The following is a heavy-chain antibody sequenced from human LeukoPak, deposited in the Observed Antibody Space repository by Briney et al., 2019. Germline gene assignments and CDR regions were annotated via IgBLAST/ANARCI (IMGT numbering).Heavy chain of an antibody. J-gene: IGHJ3*02. D-gene: IGHD3-10*01. V-gene: IGHV3-23*01. CDR3: ARGYGSGRGAFDI. CDR2: ISGSGGSI. Sequence: GGSLRLSCAASGFTFSSYAMSWVRQAPGKGLEWVSAISGSGGSIYYADSVKGRFTISRDNAKNSLYLQMNSLRAEDTAVYYCARGYGSGRGAFDIWGQGTMVTVSS. CDR1: GFTFSSYA.